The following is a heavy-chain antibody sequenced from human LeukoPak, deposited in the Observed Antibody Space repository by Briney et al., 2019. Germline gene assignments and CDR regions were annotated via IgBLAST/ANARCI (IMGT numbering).Heavy chain of an antibody. V-gene: IGHV3-30*04. CDR2: ISYDGNIQ. D-gene: IGHD3-10*01. CDR1: GFTFSFYA. J-gene: IGHJ4*02. Sequence: PGRSLRLSCAASGFTFSFYAMYWIRQAPGKALECVAVISYDGNIQYYADSVKGRFTISRDDSKNTLYLQMNSLRADDTAVYYCARDYASGSYYNILEHWGQGTLVTVSS. CDR3: ARDYASGSYYNILEH.